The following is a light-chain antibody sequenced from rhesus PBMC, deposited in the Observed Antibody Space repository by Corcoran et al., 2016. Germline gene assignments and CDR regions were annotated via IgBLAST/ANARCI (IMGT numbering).Light chain of an antibody. CDR1: QGISNN. Sequence: DIQMTQSPSSLSASVGDRVTITCQESQGISNNLAWYQQKPGKVPKLLLYAASTLQSGVPSRFSGSGSGTDFTLTSSSLQPEDFATYYYQHGNGITFGPGTKLDIK. V-gene: IGKV1S17*01. CDR2: AAS. J-gene: IGKJ3*01. CDR3: QHGNGIT.